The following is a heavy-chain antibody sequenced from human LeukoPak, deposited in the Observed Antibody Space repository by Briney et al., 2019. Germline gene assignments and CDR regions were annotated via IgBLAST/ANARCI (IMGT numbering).Heavy chain of an antibody. V-gene: IGHV4-34*01. D-gene: IGHD6-19*01. Sequence: SETLSLTCAVYGGSFSGYYWSWIRQPPGKGLEWIGEVNHSGSTNYNPSLKSRVTISVDTSKNQFSLKLSSVTAADTAVYYCAGGVADKDSYSSGWSFDYWGQGTLVTVSS. CDR2: VNHSGST. CDR3: AGGVADKDSYSSGWSFDY. CDR1: GGSFSGYY. J-gene: IGHJ4*02.